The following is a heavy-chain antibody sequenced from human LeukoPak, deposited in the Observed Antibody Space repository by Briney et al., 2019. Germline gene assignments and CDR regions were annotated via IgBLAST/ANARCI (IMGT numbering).Heavy chain of an antibody. CDR3: ARDPSYGSGRNWFDP. V-gene: IGHV4-4*07. CDR1: GGSISSYY. CDR2: IYTSGST. Sequence: PSETLSLTCTVSGGSISSYYWSWIRQPAGKGLEWIGRIYTSGSTNYNPSLKSRVTMSVDTSKNQFSLKLSSVTAADTAVYYCARDPSYGSGRNWFDPWGQGTLVTVSS. J-gene: IGHJ5*02. D-gene: IGHD3-10*01.